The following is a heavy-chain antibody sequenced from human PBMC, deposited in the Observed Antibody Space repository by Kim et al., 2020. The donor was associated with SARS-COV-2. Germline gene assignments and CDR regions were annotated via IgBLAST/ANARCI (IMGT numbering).Heavy chain of an antibody. Sequence: GGSLRLSCAASGFTFDDYAMHWVRQAPGKGLEWVSGISWNSGTIGYADSVKGRFTISRDNAKNSLYLQMNSLRTEDTALYYCAKSKITMFQGVLYEMDV. CDR2: ISWNSGTI. CDR1: GFTFDDYA. V-gene: IGHV3-9*01. J-gene: IGHJ6*01. CDR3: AKSKITMFQGVLYEMDV. D-gene: IGHD3-10*01.